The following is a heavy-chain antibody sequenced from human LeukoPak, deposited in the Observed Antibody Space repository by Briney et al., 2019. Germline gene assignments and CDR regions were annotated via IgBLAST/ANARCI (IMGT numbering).Heavy chain of an antibody. V-gene: IGHV3-20*04. CDR2: INWNGDRT. CDR3: ARDRRYYDSSGEYSAFDY. Sequence: SGGTLRVTCAASGFTFDDYGMSWVRQAPGKGLEWVSGINWNGDRTAYADSVKGRFTISRDNAKNSLYLQMNSLRAEDTALYYCARDRRYYDSSGEYSAFDYWGQGTLVTVSS. CDR1: GFTFDDYG. J-gene: IGHJ4*02. D-gene: IGHD3-22*01.